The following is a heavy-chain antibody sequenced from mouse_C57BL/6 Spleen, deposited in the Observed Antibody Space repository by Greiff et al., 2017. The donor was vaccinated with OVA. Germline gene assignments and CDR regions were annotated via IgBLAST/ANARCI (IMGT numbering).Heavy chain of an antibody. CDR2: IDPSDSYT. V-gene: IGHV1-69*01. CDR1: GYTFTSYW. D-gene: IGHD4-1*01. CDR3: ARRKAGTRYFDY. J-gene: IGHJ2*01. Sequence: VQLQQPGAELVMPGASVKLSCKASGYTFTSYWMHWVKQRPGQGLEWIGEIDPSDSYTNYNQKFKGKSTLTVDKSSSTAYMQLSSLTSEDSAVYYCARRKAGTRYFDYWGQGTTLTVSS.